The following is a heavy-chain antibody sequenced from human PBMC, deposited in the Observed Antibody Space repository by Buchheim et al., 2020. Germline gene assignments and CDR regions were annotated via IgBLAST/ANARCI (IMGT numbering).Heavy chain of an antibody. D-gene: IGHD6-19*01. CDR2: IYTSGST. J-gene: IGHJ6*02. V-gene: IGHV4-61*02. CDR3: ARGVAVAGYYYYGMDV. Sequence: QVQLQESGPGLVKPSQTLSLTCTVSGGSISSGSYYWSWIRQPAGKGLEWIGRIYTSGSTNYNPSLKSRVTISVDTSKNQFSLKLSSVTAADTAVYYCARGVAVAGYYYYGMDVWGQGT. CDR1: GGSISSGSYY.